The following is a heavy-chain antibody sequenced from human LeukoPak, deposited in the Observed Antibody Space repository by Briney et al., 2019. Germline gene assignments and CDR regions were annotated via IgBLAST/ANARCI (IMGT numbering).Heavy chain of an antibody. CDR1: GGSISSSSYY. D-gene: IGHD4-17*01. CDR2: IYYSGST. CDR3: ATLHYGDYVYYYYMDV. J-gene: IGHJ6*03. Sequence: PSETLSLTCTVSGGSISSSSYYWGWIRQPPGKGLEWIGSIYYSGSTYYNPSLKSRVTISVDTSKNQFSLKLSSVTAADTAVYYCATLHYGDYVYYYYMDVWGKGTTVTISS. V-gene: IGHV4-39*01.